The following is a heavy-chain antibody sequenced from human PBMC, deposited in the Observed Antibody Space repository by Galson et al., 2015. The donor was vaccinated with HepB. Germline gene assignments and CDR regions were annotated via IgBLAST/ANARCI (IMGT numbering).Heavy chain of an antibody. J-gene: IGHJ5*02. CDR3: ARRMTILGISAWFDP. Sequence: ETLSLTCTVSGDSINSYYWSWVRQPPGKGLEWIGYVYYSGSTNYNPSLKSRITISLDTSKNQFSLKLSSVTAADTAVYYCARRMTILGISAWFDPWGQGTLVTVSS. CDR1: GDSINSYY. CDR2: VYYSGST. V-gene: IGHV4-59*08. D-gene: IGHD4/OR15-4a*01.